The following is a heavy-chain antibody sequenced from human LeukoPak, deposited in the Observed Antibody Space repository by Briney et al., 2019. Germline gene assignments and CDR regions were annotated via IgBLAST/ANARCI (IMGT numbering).Heavy chain of an antibody. V-gene: IGHV3-30*02. J-gene: IGHJ5*02. CDR1: GFTFSSYG. Sequence: GGSLRLSCAASGFTFSSYGMHWVRQAPGKGLEWVAFIRYDGSNKYYADSVKGRFTISRDNSKNTLYLQMNSLRAEDTAVYYCAKDFPFTIFVVVITEDWFDPWGQGTLVTVSS. CDR3: AKDFPFTIFVVVITEDWFDP. D-gene: IGHD3-3*01. CDR2: IRYDGSNK.